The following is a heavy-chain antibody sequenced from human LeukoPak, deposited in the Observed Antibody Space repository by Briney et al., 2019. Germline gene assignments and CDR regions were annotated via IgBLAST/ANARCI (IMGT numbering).Heavy chain of an antibody. CDR1: GYSFTSYW. Sequence: GESLKISCKGSGYSFTSYWIGWVRQMPGKGLEWMGIIYPGDSDTRYSPSFQGQVTISADKSISTAYPQWSSLKASDTAMYYCARQIVAGDNWFDPWGQGTLVTVSS. J-gene: IGHJ5*02. D-gene: IGHD2-15*01. CDR2: IYPGDSDT. V-gene: IGHV5-51*01. CDR3: ARQIVAGDNWFDP.